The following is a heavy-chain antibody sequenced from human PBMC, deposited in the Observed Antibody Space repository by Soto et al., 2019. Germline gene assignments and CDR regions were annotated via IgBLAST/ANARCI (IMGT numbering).Heavy chain of an antibody. CDR3: ASGSPQVGATTIYDLYYFDY. D-gene: IGHD1-26*01. Sequence: SVKVSCKASGGTFSSYAISWVRQAPGQGLEWMGGIIPIFGTANYAQKFQGRVTITADKSTSTAYMELSSLRSEDTAVYYCASGSPQVGATTIYDLYYFDYSGQGNLVIVSS. CDR2: IIPIFGTA. J-gene: IGHJ4*02. V-gene: IGHV1-69*06. CDR1: GGTFSSYA.